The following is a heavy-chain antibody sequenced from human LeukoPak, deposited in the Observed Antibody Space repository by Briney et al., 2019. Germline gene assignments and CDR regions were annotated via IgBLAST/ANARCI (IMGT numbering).Heavy chain of an antibody. CDR3: AKDSYVSGRPLHTFDV. CDR1: GFTFAIHA. V-gene: IGHV3-23*01. D-gene: IGHD3-10*01. Sequence: GGSLRLSCAASGFTFAIHAMTWVRQAPGKGLEWVSGISGDGANTHYAESVKGQFTISRDNSQNTMFLQMNSLRVEDTAIYYCAKDSYVSGRPLHTFDVWGQGTMVTVSS. CDR2: ISGDGANT. J-gene: IGHJ3*01.